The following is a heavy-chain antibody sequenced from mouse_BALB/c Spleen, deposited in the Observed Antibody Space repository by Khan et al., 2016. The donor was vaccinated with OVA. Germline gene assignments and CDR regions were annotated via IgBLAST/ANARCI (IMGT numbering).Heavy chain of an antibody. Sequence: QMQLEESGAELVRPGASVKLSCKTSGYIFTNYWIHWVKQRSGQGLEWIARIYPGTDNTYYNEKLKDKATLTVDKSSSTAYMQLSSLRSEDSAVYFCAREEALYYFDYWGQGTTLTVSS. CDR3: AREEALYYFDY. CDR2: IYPGTDNT. V-gene: IGHV1-76*01. D-gene: IGHD3-2*02. CDR1: GYIFTNYW. J-gene: IGHJ2*01.